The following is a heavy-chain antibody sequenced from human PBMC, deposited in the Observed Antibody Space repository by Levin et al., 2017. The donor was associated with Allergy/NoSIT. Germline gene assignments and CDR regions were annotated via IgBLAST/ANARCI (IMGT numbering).Heavy chain of an antibody. CDR2: INSDGSIK. Sequence: GGSLRLSCAASGFTFSSYWMHWVRQAPGKGLVWVSRINSDGSIKNYADSVKGRFTISRDNAKNTLYLQMNSLRAEDTAVYYCARALIVGATSGGDYWGQGILVTVSS. J-gene: IGHJ4*02. D-gene: IGHD1-26*01. CDR3: ARALIVGATSGGDY. V-gene: IGHV3-74*01. CDR1: GFTFSSYW.